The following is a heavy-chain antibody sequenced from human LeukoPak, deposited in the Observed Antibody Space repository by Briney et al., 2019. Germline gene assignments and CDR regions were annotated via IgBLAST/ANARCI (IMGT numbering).Heavy chain of an antibody. Sequence: GGSLRLSCAASAFTFSTYTMDWGRQAPGEGLGWVSSISGSSTYIYYADSVKGRFTISRDNAKNSLFLQMNSLRAEDTAVYYCSRVFRGSSRTTRGYWGQRTLVTASS. D-gene: IGHD1-26*01. CDR1: AFTFSTYT. V-gene: IGHV3-21*01. CDR3: SRVFRGSSRTTRGY. J-gene: IGHJ4*02. CDR2: ISGSSTYI.